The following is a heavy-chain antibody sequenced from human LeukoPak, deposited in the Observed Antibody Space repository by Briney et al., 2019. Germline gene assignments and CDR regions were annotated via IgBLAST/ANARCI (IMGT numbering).Heavy chain of an antibody. D-gene: IGHD3-22*01. V-gene: IGHV3-30*18. CDR1: GFTFSSCG. CDR2: ISYDGSNK. Sequence: GGSLRLSCEASGFTFSSCGIHWVRQAPGKGLEWVAVISYDGSNKYYADSVKGRFTISRDNSKNTLYLQMNSLRAEDTAVYYCAKEPRYYYDSSGYYDYWGQGTLVTVSS. J-gene: IGHJ4*02. CDR3: AKEPRYYYDSSGYYDY.